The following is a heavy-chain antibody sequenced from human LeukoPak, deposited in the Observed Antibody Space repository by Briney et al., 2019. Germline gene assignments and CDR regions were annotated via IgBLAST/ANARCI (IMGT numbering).Heavy chain of an antibody. D-gene: IGHD3-22*01. V-gene: IGHV3-48*03. CDR2: ISRSGSTK. CDR1: EFSFSSYE. Sequence: GGALRLSCAVSEFSFSSYEMNWVRQAPGKGLEWISYISRSGSTKYYADSVQGRFTISRDNDKSLIYLQMNSLRVEDSAIYYCARHRSGFDYWGQGILVTVSS. J-gene: IGHJ4*02. CDR3: ARHRSGFDY.